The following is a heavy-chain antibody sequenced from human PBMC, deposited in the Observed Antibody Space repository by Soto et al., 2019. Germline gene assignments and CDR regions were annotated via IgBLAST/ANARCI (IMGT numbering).Heavy chain of an antibody. Sequence: EAQLVESGGGLVQPGGSLRLSCAASEFTFSIYWMSWVRQAPGRGLEWVANIKQDGSETYYVDSVKGRFTISRDNAKNSLYLQLNSLRAEHTAVYYCLLGVRGSVVAGPGWGQGTLVTVSS. J-gene: IGHJ4*02. D-gene: IGHD3-10*02. CDR3: LLGVRGSVVAGPG. CDR2: IKQDGSET. V-gene: IGHV3-7*01. CDR1: EFTFSIYW.